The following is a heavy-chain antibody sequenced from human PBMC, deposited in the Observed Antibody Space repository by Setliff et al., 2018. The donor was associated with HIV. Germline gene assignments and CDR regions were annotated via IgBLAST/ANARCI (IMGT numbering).Heavy chain of an antibody. V-gene: IGHV4-4*09. J-gene: IGHJ5*02. CDR3: ARHPIYCCDCYSSGGLKPADH. Sequence: PPETLSLTCTVAGGSISSYYWRWMRQPPGGGLEWVGYIFTSGSTNYNPSLKSRVTISMDTSKNQFSLKLNSGTAAATALYSCARHPIYCCDCYSSGGLKPADHWGQGTLVTVSS. CDR2: IFTSGST. CDR1: GGSISSYY. D-gene: IGHD2-21*02.